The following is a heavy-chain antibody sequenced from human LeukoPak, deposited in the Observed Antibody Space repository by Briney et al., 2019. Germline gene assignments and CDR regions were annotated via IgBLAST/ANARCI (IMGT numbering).Heavy chain of an antibody. CDR3: ARVLASETGMGP. Sequence: GSSVKVSCKASGSTFSSYAISWVRQAPGQGLEWMGGIIPIFGTANYAQKFQGRVTITADKSTSTAYMELSSLRSEDTAVYYCARVLASETGMGPWGQGTLVTVSS. CDR1: GSTFSSYA. CDR2: IIPIFGTA. D-gene: IGHD2-8*01. J-gene: IGHJ4*02. V-gene: IGHV1-69*06.